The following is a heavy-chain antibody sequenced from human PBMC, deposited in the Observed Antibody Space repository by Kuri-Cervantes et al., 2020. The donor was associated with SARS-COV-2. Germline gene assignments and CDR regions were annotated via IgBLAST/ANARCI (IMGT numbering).Heavy chain of an antibody. Sequence: GGSLRLSCAASGFTFSGHWIHWVRQAPGKGLVWVSRINPDGSYTNNADSVKGRFTLSRDNSKNTLYLQMNSLRAEDTAVYYCAKEYSGSDEYGMDVWGQGTTVTVSS. J-gene: IGHJ6*02. CDR2: INPDGSYT. V-gene: IGHV3-74*01. CDR3: AKEYSGSDEYGMDV. CDR1: GFTFSGHW. D-gene: IGHD1-26*01.